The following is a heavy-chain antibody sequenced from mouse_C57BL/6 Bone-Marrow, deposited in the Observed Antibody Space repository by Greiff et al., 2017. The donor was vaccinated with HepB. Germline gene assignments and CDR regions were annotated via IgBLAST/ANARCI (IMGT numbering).Heavy chain of an antibody. CDR2: LDPETGGT. CDR1: GYTFTDYE. Sequence: QVQLQQSGAELVRPGASVTLSCKASGYTFTDYEMHWVKQTPVHGLEWIGALDPETGGTAYNQKFKGKAILTADKSSSTAYMELRSLTSEDSAVYYCTRGATAPDYWGQGTTLTVSS. D-gene: IGHD1-2*01. V-gene: IGHV1-15*01. CDR3: TRGATAPDY. J-gene: IGHJ2*01.